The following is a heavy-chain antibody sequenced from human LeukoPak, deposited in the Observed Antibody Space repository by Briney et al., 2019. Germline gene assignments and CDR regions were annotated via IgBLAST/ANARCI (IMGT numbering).Heavy chain of an antibody. Sequence: SETLSLTCAVYSGSFSGYYWSWIRQPPGKGLEWIGEINHSGSTNYNPSLKSRVTISVDTSKNQFSLKLSSVTAADTAVYYCASGIAAPYYWGQGTLVTVSS. CDR3: ASGIAAPYY. CDR1: SGSFSGYY. D-gene: IGHD6-6*01. V-gene: IGHV4-34*01. J-gene: IGHJ4*02. CDR2: INHSGST.